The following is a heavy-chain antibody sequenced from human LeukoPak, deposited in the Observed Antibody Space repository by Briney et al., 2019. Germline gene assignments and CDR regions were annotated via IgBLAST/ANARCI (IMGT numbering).Heavy chain of an antibody. V-gene: IGHV3-23*01. CDR3: AKGKNTGSYLSHVDY. D-gene: IGHD3-10*01. CDR2: ISGSGGST. Sequence: GGSLRLSCAASGFTFSSYGMSWVRQAPGKGLEWVSVISGSGGSTYYADCVKGRFTISRDNSKNSLYLQMNSLRTEDTALYYCAKGKNTGSYLSHVDYWGQGTLVTVSS. J-gene: IGHJ4*02. CDR1: GFTFSSYG.